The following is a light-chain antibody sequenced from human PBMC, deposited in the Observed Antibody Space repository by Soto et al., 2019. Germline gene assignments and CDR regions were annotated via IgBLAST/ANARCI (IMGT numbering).Light chain of an antibody. CDR1: QSVSSN. Sequence: EIVMTQSPATLSVTAGESATLSCMASQSVSSNLAWYQQKPGQAPRLLIYGASTRATGIPARFSGSGSGTEFTLTISSLQSEVFAIYFCQQYNNWPPDRTFGQGTKVEIK. V-gene: IGKV3-15*01. CDR3: QQYNNWPPDRT. CDR2: GAS. J-gene: IGKJ1*01.